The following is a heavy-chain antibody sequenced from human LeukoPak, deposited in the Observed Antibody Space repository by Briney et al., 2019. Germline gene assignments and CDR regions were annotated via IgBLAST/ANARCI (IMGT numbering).Heavy chain of an antibody. Sequence: GGSLRLSCADSGFTFRSYSMNWVRQAPGKGLEWVSYISDSGNTIKYADSVKGRFTISRDNSKNTLYLQMISLRAEDTAVYYCAKDARRSDGWYFFDHWGQGTLVTVSS. CDR1: GFTFRSYS. CDR2: ISDSGNTI. D-gene: IGHD6-19*01. J-gene: IGHJ4*02. V-gene: IGHV3-48*01. CDR3: AKDARRSDGWYFFDH.